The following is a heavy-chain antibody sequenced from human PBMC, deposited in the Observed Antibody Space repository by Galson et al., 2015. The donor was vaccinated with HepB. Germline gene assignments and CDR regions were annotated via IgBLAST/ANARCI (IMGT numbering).Heavy chain of an antibody. J-gene: IGHJ2*01. CDR1: GGSFSGYY. V-gene: IGHV4-34*01. CDR2: INHSGST. D-gene: IGHD3-10*01. CDR3: ARGRGRRRPAFAAYFDL. Sequence: TLSLTCAVYGGSFSGYYWSWIRQPPGKGLEWIGEINHSGSTNYNPSLKSRVTISVDTSKNQFSLKLSSVTAADTAVYYCARGRGRRRPAFAAYFDLWGRGTLVTVSS.